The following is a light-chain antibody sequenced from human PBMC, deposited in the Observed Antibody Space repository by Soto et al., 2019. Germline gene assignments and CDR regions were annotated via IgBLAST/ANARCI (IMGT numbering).Light chain of an antibody. J-gene: IGKJ1*01. CDR3: QQYNSYWT. CDR2: KVS. Sequence: DIQMTQSPSTLSASVGDRVNITCRASQSIRTWLAWYQQKPGKAPKLLIYKVSSLESGVPSRFSGSGSGSGTEFTLTISNLQPDDLAIYYCQQYNSYWTFGQGTKVEI. CDR1: QSIRTW. V-gene: IGKV1-5*03.